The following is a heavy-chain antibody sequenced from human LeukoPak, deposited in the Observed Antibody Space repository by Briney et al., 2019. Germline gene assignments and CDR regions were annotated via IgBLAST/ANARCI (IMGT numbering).Heavy chain of an antibody. CDR2: IYYSGST. J-gene: IGHJ4*02. V-gene: IGHV4-59*08. D-gene: IGHD6-19*01. Sequence: SETLSLTCTVSGGSISSYYWSWIRQPPGKGLEWIGYIYYSGSTNYNPSLTSRVTISVDTSKNQFSLKLNSVTAADTAVYFCARQVVAVAGTGYFDYWGQGTLVTVSS. CDR1: GGSISSYY. CDR3: ARQVVAVAGTGYFDY.